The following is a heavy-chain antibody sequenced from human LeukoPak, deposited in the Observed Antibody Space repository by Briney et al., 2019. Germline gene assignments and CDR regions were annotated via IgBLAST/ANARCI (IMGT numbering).Heavy chain of an antibody. J-gene: IGHJ1*01. CDR3: ALGPRGLAGR. CDR1: GGSFSGYY. V-gene: IGHV4-34*01. Sequence: SETLSLTCAVYGGSFSGYYWSWIRQPPGKGLEWIGEINHSGSTNYNPSLKSRVTISVDTSKNQFSLKLSSVTAADAAVYYCALGPRGLAGRWGQGTLVTVSS. CDR2: INHSGST. D-gene: IGHD3-10*01.